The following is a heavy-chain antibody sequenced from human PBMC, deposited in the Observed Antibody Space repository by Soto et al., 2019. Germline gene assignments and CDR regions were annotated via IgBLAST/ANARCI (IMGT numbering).Heavy chain of an antibody. J-gene: IGHJ3*02. D-gene: IGHD2-15*01. CDR2: MNPNSGNT. Sequence: ASVKVSCKASGYTLTGYDINWVRQATGQGLEWMGWMNPNSGNTGYAQKFQGRVTMTRNTSISTAYMELSSLRSEDTAVYYCVTRQVGYCSGGSCYSDDDAFDIWGQGTMVTVSS. V-gene: IGHV1-8*01. CDR1: GYTLTGYD. CDR3: VTRQVGYCSGGSCYSDDDAFDI.